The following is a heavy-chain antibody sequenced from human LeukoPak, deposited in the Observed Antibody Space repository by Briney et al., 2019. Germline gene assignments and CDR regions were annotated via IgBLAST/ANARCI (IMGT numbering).Heavy chain of an antibody. Sequence: SETLSLTCTVSGYSISSGYYWGWIRQPPGKGLEWIGSIYHSGSTYYNPSLKSRVTISVDTSKNQFSLKLSSVTAADTAVYYCARGRGFQPLLGYWGQGTLVTVSS. D-gene: IGHD2-21*02. CDR2: IYHSGST. V-gene: IGHV4-38-2*02. CDR1: GYSISSGYY. CDR3: ARGRGFQPLLGY. J-gene: IGHJ4*02.